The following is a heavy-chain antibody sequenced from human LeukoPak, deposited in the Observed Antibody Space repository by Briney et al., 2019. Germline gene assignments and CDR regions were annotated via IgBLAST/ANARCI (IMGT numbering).Heavy chain of an antibody. CDR3: AREGGYDSSGYSDAFDI. J-gene: IGHJ3*02. CDR1: GGSISSGGYS. V-gene: IGHV4-30-2*01. D-gene: IGHD3-22*01. Sequence: SETLSLTCAVSGGSISSGGYSWSWIRQPPGKGLEWIGYIYHSGSTYYNPSLKSRVTISVDRSKNQFSLKLSSVTAADTAVYYCAREGGYDSSGYSDAFDIWGQGTMVTVSS. CDR2: IYHSGST.